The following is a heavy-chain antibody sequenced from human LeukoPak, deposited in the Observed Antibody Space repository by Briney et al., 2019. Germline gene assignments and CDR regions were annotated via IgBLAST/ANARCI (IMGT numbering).Heavy chain of an antibody. CDR3: AREAIAAAGTDYYYYGMDV. CDR2: IYSGGST. V-gene: IGHV3-66*01. J-gene: IGHJ6*02. Sequence: GGSLRLSCAASGFTVSSNYMSWVRQAPGKGLEWVSVIYSGGSTYYADSVKGRFTISRDNSKDTLYLQMNSLRAEDTAVYYCAREAIAAAGTDYYYYGMDVWGQGTTVTVSS. D-gene: IGHD6-13*01. CDR1: GFTVSSNY.